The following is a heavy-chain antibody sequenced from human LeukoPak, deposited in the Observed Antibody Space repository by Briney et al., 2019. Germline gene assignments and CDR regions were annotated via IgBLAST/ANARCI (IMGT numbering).Heavy chain of an antibody. CDR1: GFTFSRSS. J-gene: IGHJ4*02. CDR2: IDRGGSIT. V-gene: IGHV3-48*01. Sequence: GGSLRLSCAASGFTFSRSSFNWVRQAPGKGLEWVSFIDRGGSITYYADSVRGRFTISRDNARDSLFPQMNSLRAEDTAMYFCATYDSGWYLTYWGQGTLVTVSS. D-gene: IGHD6-19*01. CDR3: ATYDSGWYLTY.